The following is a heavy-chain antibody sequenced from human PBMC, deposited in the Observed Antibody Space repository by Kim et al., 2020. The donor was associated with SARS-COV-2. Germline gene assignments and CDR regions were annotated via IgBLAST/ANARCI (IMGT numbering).Heavy chain of an antibody. D-gene: IGHD5-18*01. V-gene: IGHV1-69*13. CDR2: IIPIFGTA. CDR3: ARVRRIGYADRPAAFDI. CDR1: GGTFSSYA. J-gene: IGHJ3*02. Sequence: SVKVSCKASGGTFSSYAISWVRQAPGQGLEWMGGIIPIFGTANYAQKFQGRVTITADESTSTAYMELSSLRSEDTAVYYCARVRRIGYADRPAAFDIWGQGTMVTVSS.